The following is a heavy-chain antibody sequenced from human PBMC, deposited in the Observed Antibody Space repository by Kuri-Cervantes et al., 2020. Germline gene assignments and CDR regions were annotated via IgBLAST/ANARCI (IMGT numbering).Heavy chain of an antibody. J-gene: IGHJ3*02. CDR2: ISASGRRT. D-gene: IGHD4-17*01. V-gene: IGHV3-23*01. CDR3: GKMRSGYCDYANAFDI. Sequence: GESLKISCAASGFTFGTYAMNLGRQAPEEGLEWGSGISASGRRTYYADSVEDRFTIPRENSQNTLYLPMSGLRADDTAVYYCGKMRSGYCDYANAFDIWGQGTTVTVSS. CDR1: GFTFGTYA.